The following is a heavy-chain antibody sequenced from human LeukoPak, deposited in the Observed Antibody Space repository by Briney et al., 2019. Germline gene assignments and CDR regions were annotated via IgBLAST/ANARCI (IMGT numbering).Heavy chain of an antibody. CDR2: IDGGGGST. J-gene: IGHJ4*02. D-gene: IGHD3-22*01. Sequence: SCKASGGTFTSYAMSWVRQAPGVGLEWVSAIDGGGGSTWHADSVKGRFTISRDNSKNTLYMQMNSLRAEDTAVYYCAKDFYDNSGSRYDYWGQGTLVTVSS. CDR1: GGTFTSYA. V-gene: IGHV3-23*01. CDR3: AKDFYDNSGSRYDY.